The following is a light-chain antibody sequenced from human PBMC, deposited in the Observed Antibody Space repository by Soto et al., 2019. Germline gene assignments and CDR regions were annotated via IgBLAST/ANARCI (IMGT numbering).Light chain of an antibody. J-gene: IGLJ3*02. CDR2: EVN. CDR1: SSDVGGYHY. Sequence: QPVLTQPPSASGSPGQSVTISCTGTSSDVGGYHYVSWYQHHPGKAPKLLIYEVNKRPSGVPDRFSGSRSGNTASLTVSGLQAEDEADYYCSSYAGSNNLVFGGGTKLTVL. CDR3: SSYAGSNNLV. V-gene: IGLV2-8*01.